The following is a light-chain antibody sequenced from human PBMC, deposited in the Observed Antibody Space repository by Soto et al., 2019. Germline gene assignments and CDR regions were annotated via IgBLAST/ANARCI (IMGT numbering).Light chain of an antibody. J-gene: IGLJ1*01. V-gene: IGLV2-14*03. CDR3: SSYTSDNTYV. CDR1: SRDVGGYNY. Sequence: SALTQPASVSGSPGQSITISCSGTSRDVGGYNYVSWYQQHPGKAPRVMIYDVSNRPSGVSDRFSGSKSGNTATLTISGLQAEDEADYYCSSYTSDNTYVFASGTKLTVL. CDR2: DVS.